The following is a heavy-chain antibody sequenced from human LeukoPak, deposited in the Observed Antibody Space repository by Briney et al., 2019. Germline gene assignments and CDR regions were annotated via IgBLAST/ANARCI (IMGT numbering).Heavy chain of an antibody. V-gene: IGHV3-23*01. CDR1: GFTFSSYA. J-gene: IGHJ4*02. D-gene: IGHD5-18*01. CDR3: AKGYSYGYIDY. CDR2: FSGGGGRT. Sequence: GGSLRLSCAASGFTFSSYAMTWVRQAPGKGLEWVSAFSGGGGRTYYADSVKGRFTISRDNSKNTLYLQMNSLRAEDTAVYYCAKGYSYGYIDYWGQGTLVTVSS.